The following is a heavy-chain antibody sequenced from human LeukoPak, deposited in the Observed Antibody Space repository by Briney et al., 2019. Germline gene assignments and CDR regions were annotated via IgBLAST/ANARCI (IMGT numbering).Heavy chain of an antibody. CDR2: ISGSGGST. V-gene: IGHV3-23*01. CDR1: GFMFSDYY. CDR3: AKGWSYGRFDY. Sequence: GGSLRLSCAASGFMFSDYYMSWMRQAPGKGLEWVSAISGSGGSTYYADSVKGRFTISRDNSKNTLYLQMNSLRAEDTAVYYCAKGWSYGRFDYWGQGTLVTVSS. J-gene: IGHJ4*02. D-gene: IGHD1-26*01.